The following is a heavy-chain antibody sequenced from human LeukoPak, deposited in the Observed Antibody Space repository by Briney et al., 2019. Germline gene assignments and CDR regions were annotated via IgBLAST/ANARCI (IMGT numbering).Heavy chain of an antibody. Sequence: GGSLRLSCAASGFTFSNYGMNWVRQAPGKGLEWVSSISTSSSYIYYADSMKGRFTISRDNAKNSLYLQMNSLRAEDTAVYCCARVEGNIVTTTESYFDYWGQGTLVTVSS. CDR2: ISTSSSYI. D-gene: IGHD5-12*01. CDR1: GFTFSNYG. CDR3: ARVEGNIVTTTESYFDY. V-gene: IGHV3-21*01. J-gene: IGHJ4*02.